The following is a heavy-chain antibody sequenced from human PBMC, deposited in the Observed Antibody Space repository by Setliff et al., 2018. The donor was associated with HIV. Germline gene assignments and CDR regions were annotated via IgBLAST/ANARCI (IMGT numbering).Heavy chain of an antibody. Sequence: GASVKVSCKASGYTFTAYGITWVRQAPGQGLEWMGWMSAYSGDTKYAQKIQGRVTIIADRSTSTVYMELRSLRSEDTAVYYCTKGWSEHTSTVQIEYFLHWGQGTLVTVSS. CDR3: TKGWSEHTSTVQIEYFLH. CDR1: GYTFTAYG. CDR2: MSAYSGDT. D-gene: IGHD2-8*01. J-gene: IGHJ1*01. V-gene: IGHV1-18*04.